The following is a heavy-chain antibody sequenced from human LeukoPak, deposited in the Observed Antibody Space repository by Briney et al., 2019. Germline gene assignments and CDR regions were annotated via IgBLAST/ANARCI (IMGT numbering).Heavy chain of an antibody. V-gene: IGHV1-69*13. CDR3: ARGGDYDRYNWFDP. D-gene: IGHD3-22*01. Sequence: GASVKVSCKASGGTFSSYAISWVRQAPGQGHEWMGGIIPIFGTANYAQKFQGRVTITADESTSTAYMELSSLRSEDTAVYYCARGGDYDRYNWFDPWGQGTLVTVSS. CDR1: GGTFSSYA. CDR2: IIPIFGTA. J-gene: IGHJ5*02.